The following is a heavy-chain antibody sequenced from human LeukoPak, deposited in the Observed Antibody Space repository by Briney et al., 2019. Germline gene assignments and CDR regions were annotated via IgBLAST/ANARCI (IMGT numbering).Heavy chain of an antibody. Sequence: SETLSLTCTISGGSISDYYWSRIRQPPGKGLEWIGYIYYSGSTNYNPSLKSRVTISVDTSKNQFSLKLSSVTAADTAVYYCARATAYYDFWSGSDYYYYYMDVWGKGTTVTVSS. CDR1: GGSISDYY. D-gene: IGHD3-3*01. CDR2: IYYSGST. J-gene: IGHJ6*03. CDR3: ARATAYYDFWSGSDYYYYYMDV. V-gene: IGHV4-59*01.